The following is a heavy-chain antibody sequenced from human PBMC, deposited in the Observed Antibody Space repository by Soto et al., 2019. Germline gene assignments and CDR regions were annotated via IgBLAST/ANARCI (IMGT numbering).Heavy chain of an antibody. D-gene: IGHD3-22*01. CDR3: ARWHYYDSSGYRSFDY. Sequence: QVQLQESGPGLVKPSETLSLTCTVSGGSVSSAIYYWTWIRQPPGKGLEWIGYIYYSGTTNYNPSLKSRVTISLDTSKNQFSLKLRSVTAADTAVYYCARWHYYDSSGYRSFDYWGQGTLVTVSP. V-gene: IGHV4-61*01. CDR2: IYYSGTT. J-gene: IGHJ4*02. CDR1: GGSVSSAIYY.